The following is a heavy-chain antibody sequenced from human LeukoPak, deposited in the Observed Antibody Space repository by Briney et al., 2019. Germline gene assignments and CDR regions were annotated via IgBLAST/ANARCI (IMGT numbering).Heavy chain of an antibody. Sequence: GASVKVSCKASGYTFTSYDINWVRQATGQGLEWMGWMNPNSGNTGYAQKFQGRVTMTRNTSISAAYMELSSLRSEDTAVYYCARGSPILAMMVVWGQGTLVTVSS. J-gene: IGHJ4*02. V-gene: IGHV1-8*01. CDR3: ARGSPILAMMVV. CDR1: GYTFTSYD. CDR2: MNPNSGNT. D-gene: IGHD3-22*01.